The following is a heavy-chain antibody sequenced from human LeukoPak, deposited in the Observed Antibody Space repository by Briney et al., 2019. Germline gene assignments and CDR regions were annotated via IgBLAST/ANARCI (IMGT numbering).Heavy chain of an antibody. J-gene: IGHJ4*02. D-gene: IGHD1-1*01. Sequence: GGSLRLSCAASGFTFSSYWMSWVRQAPGKGLEWVSAISGSGGSTYYADSVKGRFTISRDNSKNTLYLQMNSLRAEDTAVYYCAKDLNWNDGRNEYWGQGTLVTVSS. CDR1: GFTFSSYW. V-gene: IGHV3-23*01. CDR3: AKDLNWNDGRNEY. CDR2: ISGSGGST.